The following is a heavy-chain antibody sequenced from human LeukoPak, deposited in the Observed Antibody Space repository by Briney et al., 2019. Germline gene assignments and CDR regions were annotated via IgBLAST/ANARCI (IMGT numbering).Heavy chain of an antibody. Sequence: SGGSLRLSCASSGFIFSDYYMSWIRQVPGKGLEWIAYISARGDVIYSVDSVKGRFTISRDNSKNTLYLQMNSLRAEDTAVYYCAKATTFDWLPLDYWGQGTLVTVSS. CDR1: GFIFSDYY. CDR3: AKATTFDWLPLDY. CDR2: ISARGDVI. D-gene: IGHD3-9*01. V-gene: IGHV3-11*01. J-gene: IGHJ4*02.